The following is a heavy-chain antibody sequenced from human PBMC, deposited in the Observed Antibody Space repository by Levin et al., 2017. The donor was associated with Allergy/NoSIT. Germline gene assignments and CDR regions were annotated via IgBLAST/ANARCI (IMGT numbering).Heavy chain of an antibody. CDR3: ARGGCSSTSCLDY. D-gene: IGHD2-2*01. V-gene: IGHV3-74*03. J-gene: IGHJ4*02. Sequence: GESLKISCAASGFPFSPYWMHWVRQAPGKGLVWVSRITGDGRDTKYADSVRGRFTISRDNAKNTLYLEMNSLRAEDTAVYYCARGGCSSTSCLDYWGQGILVTVSS. CDR1: GFPFSPYW. CDR2: ITGDGRDT.